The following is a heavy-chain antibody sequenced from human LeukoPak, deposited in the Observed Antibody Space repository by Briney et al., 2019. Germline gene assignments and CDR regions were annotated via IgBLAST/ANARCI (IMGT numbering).Heavy chain of an antibody. CDR2: IYSRGGT. V-gene: IGHV3-53*01. CDR3: ARDPPGIAASGTYY. CDR1: GFTFSSYA. Sequence: GGSLRLSCAASGFTFSSYAMSWVRQAPGKGLEWVSLIYSRGGTSYADSVKGRFTISRDSSKNTLFLQMNSLRVEDTAVYYCARDPPGIAASGTYYWGQGTLVTVSS. J-gene: IGHJ4*02. D-gene: IGHD6-13*01.